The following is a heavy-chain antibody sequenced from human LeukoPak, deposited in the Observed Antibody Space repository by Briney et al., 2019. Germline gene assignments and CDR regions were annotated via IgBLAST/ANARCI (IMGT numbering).Heavy chain of an antibody. CDR2: IYYSGSA. J-gene: IGHJ5*02. CDR1: GGSISSYY. CDR3: ARGGLGGTTGWFDP. Sequence: SETLSLTCTVSGGSISSYYWSWIRQPPGKGLEWIGYIYYSGSANYNPSLKSRVTISVDTSKNQFSLKLSSVTAADTAVYYCARGGLGGTTGWFDPWGQGTLVTVSS. D-gene: IGHD1-1*01. V-gene: IGHV4-59*08.